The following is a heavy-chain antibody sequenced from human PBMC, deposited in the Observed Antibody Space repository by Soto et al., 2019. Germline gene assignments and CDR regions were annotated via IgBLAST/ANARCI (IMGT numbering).Heavy chain of an antibody. J-gene: IGHJ6*02. V-gene: IGHV3-33*01. D-gene: IGHD3-10*01. CDR3: AGDGSYGMDV. CDR2: IWYDGSNK. Sequence: QVQLVESGGGVVQPGRSLRLSCAASGFTFRSYGMHWVRQAPGKGLEWVAVIWYDGSNKYYVDSVKGRFTISRDNSKNTMYLQMNRLRDEDTAVYYWAGDGSYGMDVWGQGTTVTVSS. CDR1: GFTFRSYG.